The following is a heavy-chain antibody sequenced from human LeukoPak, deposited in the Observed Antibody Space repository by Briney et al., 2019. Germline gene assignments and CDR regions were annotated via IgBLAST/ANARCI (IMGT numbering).Heavy chain of an antibody. J-gene: IGHJ4*02. CDR3: AKGRTSSSSLPFDY. Sequence: GGSLRLSCAASGVTFSSYAMTWVRQAPGQGLEWVSTISGSGGSTYYADSVKGRFTISRDNSKNTLYLQMNSLRAEDTAVYYCAKGRTSSSSLPFDYWGQGTLVTVSS. V-gene: IGHV3-23*01. D-gene: IGHD6-6*01. CDR1: GVTFSSYA. CDR2: ISGSGGST.